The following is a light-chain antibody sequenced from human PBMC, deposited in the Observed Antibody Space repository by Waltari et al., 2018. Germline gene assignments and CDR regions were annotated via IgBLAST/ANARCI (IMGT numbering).Light chain of an antibody. Sequence: EPVMTQSPATLSVSPGERATLSCRASQSVTNNLAWYQHKPGQAPRLLIYGASTRATGIPARFSGSWSGTEFTLTISSLQSEDFAVYYCQQYNNWPPGVTFGGGTKVEIK. V-gene: IGKV3-15*01. CDR1: QSVTNN. CDR2: GAS. CDR3: QQYNNWPPGVT. J-gene: IGKJ4*01.